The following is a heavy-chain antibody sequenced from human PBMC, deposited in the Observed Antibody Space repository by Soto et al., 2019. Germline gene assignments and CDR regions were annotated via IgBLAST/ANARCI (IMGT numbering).Heavy chain of an antibody. V-gene: IGHV3-64*01. D-gene: IGHD4-17*01. CDR3: AKDLGYGDYDYYFHF. J-gene: IGHJ4*02. Sequence: VQLVESGGGLVQPERSLRLSCVASGFTFRSYAMHWVRQAPGKGLEYVSSISSNGGSTYYANSVKGRFTISRDNSKNTLYLQMGSLRAEDTAAYYCAKDLGYGDYDYYFHFWGQGTLVTVSS. CDR1: GFTFRSYA. CDR2: ISSNGGST.